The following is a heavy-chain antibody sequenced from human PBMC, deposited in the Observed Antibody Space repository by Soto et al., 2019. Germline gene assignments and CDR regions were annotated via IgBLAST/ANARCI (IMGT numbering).Heavy chain of an antibody. CDR1: GYTFTSYG. CDR3: ARDPGYSYGYN. D-gene: IGHD5-18*01. CDR2: ISAYNGNT. J-gene: IGHJ4*02. V-gene: IGHV1-18*01. Sequence: ASVKVSCKASGYTFTSYGISWVRQAPGQGLEWMGWISAYNGNTKYSQKFQGRVTITRDTSASTGYMELSSLISEDTAVYYCARDPGYSYGYNWGQGTLVTVSS.